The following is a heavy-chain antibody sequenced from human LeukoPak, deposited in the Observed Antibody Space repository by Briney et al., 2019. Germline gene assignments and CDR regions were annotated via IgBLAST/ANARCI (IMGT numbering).Heavy chain of an antibody. CDR2: ISYDGSNK. V-gene: IGHV3-30-3*01. CDR1: GFTFSSYA. J-gene: IGHJ4*02. CDR3: ARDKGYVLWELHLDY. D-gene: IGHD1-26*01. Sequence: PGRSLRLSCAASGFTFSSYAMHWVRQAPGKGLEWVAVISYDGSNKYYADFVKGRFTISRDNSKNTLYLQMNSLRAEDTAVYYCARDKGYVLWELHLDYWGQGTLVTVSS.